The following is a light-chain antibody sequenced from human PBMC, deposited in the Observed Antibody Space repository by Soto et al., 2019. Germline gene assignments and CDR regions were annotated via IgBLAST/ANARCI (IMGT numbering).Light chain of an antibody. J-gene: IGLJ2*01. Sequence: QSVLTQPPSASGTPGQRVAISCSGSSSNIGSQTVHWYQQLPGTAPKLLIYTNNQRPSGVPDRFSGSKSGTSASLAISGLQSEDEAAYYCAAWDDSLNGVVFGGGTKLTVL. CDR1: SSNIGSQT. CDR2: TNN. V-gene: IGLV1-44*01. CDR3: AAWDDSLNGVV.